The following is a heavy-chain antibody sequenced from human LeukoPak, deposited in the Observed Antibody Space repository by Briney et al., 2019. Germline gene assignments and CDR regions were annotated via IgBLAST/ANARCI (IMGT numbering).Heavy chain of an antibody. D-gene: IGHD3-3*01. J-gene: IGHJ4*02. CDR1: GGSISSGGSY. CDR3: ARAKGPPRYYDFWSGDYYFDY. Sequence: PSETLSLTCTVSGGSISSGGSYWSWIRQPPGKGLEWIGYIYHSGNTYYNPSLKSRVTISVDRSKNQFSLMLSSVTAADTAIYYCARAKGPPRYYDFWSGDYYFDYWGQGTLVTVSS. CDR2: IYHSGNT. V-gene: IGHV4-30-2*01.